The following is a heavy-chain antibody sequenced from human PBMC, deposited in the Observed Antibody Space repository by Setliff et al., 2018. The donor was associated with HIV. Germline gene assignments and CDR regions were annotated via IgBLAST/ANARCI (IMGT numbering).Heavy chain of an antibody. CDR3: ARDRIEFVAEDPHDVFDI. J-gene: IGHJ3*02. V-gene: IGHV4-4*07. CDR1: GHSISGYY. CDR2: IHTSGNT. Sequence: SETLSLTCSVSGHSISGYYWSWIRQPAGRGLEWIGRIHTSGNTNYNPSLRGRVTMSVDMSKNQFSLRLTSVSAADTAVYYCARDRIEFVAEDPHDVFDIWGRGTLVTVSS. D-gene: IGHD5-12*01.